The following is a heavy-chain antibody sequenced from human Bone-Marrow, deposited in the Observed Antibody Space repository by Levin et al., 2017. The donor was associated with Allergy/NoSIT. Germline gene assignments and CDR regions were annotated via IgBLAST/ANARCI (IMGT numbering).Heavy chain of an antibody. CDR1: GDSISSYY. V-gene: IGHV4-59*01. D-gene: IGHD2-2*01. CDR2: VSYSGTT. CDR3: AREGEIVVVPASMRPFDI. J-gene: IGHJ3*02. Sequence: SETLSLTCAVSGDSISSYYWSWIRQPPGKGLEWIGSVSYSGTTDYKSSLKSRVTISVDTSKNQLFLRLTSVTAADTAVYYCAREGEIVVVPASMRPFDIWGQGTKVTVSS.